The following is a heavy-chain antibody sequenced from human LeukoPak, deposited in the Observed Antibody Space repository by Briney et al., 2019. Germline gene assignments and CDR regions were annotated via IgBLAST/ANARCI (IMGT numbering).Heavy chain of an antibody. D-gene: IGHD3-16*01. V-gene: IGHV4-59*01. J-gene: IGHJ4*02. Sequence: SETLSLTCTVSGGSISSYYWSWIRLPPGKGLEWTGYYYSGSTNYNPSLKSRVTISVDTSKNQFSLKLSSVTAADTAVYYCARGRWGDYWGQGTLVTVSS. CDR2: YYSGST. CDR3: ARGRWGDY. CDR1: GGSISSYY.